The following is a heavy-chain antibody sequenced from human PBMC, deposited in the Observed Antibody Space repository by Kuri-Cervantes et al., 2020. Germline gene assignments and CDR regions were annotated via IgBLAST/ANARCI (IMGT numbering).Heavy chain of an antibody. CDR3: ARDVEDSSSWYGYYYYGMDV. D-gene: IGHD6-13*01. J-gene: IGHJ6*02. V-gene: IGHV3-33*01. Sequence: GGSLRLSCAASGFTFSSYGMHWVRQAPGKGLEWVAVIWFDGSNKYYADSVKGRFTISRDNSKNTLYLQMNSLRAEDTAVYYCARDVEDSSSWYGYYYYGMDVWGQGTTVTVSS. CDR2: IWFDGSNK. CDR1: GFTFSSYG.